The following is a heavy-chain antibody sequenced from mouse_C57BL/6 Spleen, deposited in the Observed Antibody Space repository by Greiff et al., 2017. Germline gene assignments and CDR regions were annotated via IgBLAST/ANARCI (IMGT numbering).Heavy chain of an antibody. CDR1: GFTFTDYY. Sequence: DVKLVESGGGLVQPGGSLSLSCAASGFTFTDYYMSWVRQPPGKALEWLGFIRNKANGYTTEYSASVKGRFTISRDNSQSILYLQMNALRAEDSATYYCARYYDYVGSYAMDYWGQGTSVTVSS. CDR2: IRNKANGYTT. J-gene: IGHJ4*01. D-gene: IGHD2-4*01. CDR3: ARYYDYVGSYAMDY. V-gene: IGHV7-3*01.